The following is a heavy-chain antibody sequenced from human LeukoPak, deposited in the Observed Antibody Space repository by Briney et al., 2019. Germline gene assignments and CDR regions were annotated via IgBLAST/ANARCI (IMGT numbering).Heavy chain of an antibody. J-gene: IGHJ4*02. CDR3: ARATDGPFDY. Sequence: PSETLSLTCAVSGGSISSGGYSWSWIRQPPGKGLEWIGCIYYSGSTYYNPSLKSRVTISVDTSKNQFSLKLSSVTAADTAVYYCARATDGPFDYWGQGTLVTVSS. CDR2: IYYSGST. CDR1: GGSISSGGYS. V-gene: IGHV4-30-4*07.